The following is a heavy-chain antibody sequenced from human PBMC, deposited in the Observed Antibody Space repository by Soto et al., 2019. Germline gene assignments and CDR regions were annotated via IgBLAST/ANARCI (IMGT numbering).Heavy chain of an antibody. CDR3: ARHRGYYDILTGYYTELNFDY. V-gene: IGHV4-39*01. D-gene: IGHD3-9*01. CDR2: IYYSGTT. Sequence: SETLSLTCTVSGGSISSSSYYWGWIRQPPGQGLEWIGSIYYSGTTYYNPSLKSRVTISVDTSKNQFSLKLSSVTAADTAVYYCARHRGYYDILTGYYTELNFDYWGQGTLVTVSS. J-gene: IGHJ4*02. CDR1: GGSISSSSYY.